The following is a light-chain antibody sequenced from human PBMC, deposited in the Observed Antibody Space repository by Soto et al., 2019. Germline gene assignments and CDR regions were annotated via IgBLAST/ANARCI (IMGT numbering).Light chain of an antibody. V-gene: IGKV3-20*01. CDR3: QQYGSAFIT. CDR2: AAS. J-gene: IGKJ5*01. CDR1: QSVSSTY. Sequence: ELVLTQSPGTLSLSPGERATLSCRASQSVSSTYLAWYQQKPGQAPRLLIYAASNRAPGIPDRFSGSGSGTDFTLTISRLEPEDFAVYYCQQYGSAFITLCQGTRLEIK.